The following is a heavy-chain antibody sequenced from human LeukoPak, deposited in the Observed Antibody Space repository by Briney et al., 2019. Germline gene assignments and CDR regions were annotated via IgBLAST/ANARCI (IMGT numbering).Heavy chain of an antibody. Sequence: PGGSLRLSCAASGFTFSSYAMHWVRQAPGKGLEWVAVISYDGSNKYYADSVKGRFTISRDNSKNTLYLQMNSLRAEDTAVYYCASTNSWSEGYYFGYWGQGTLVTVSS. CDR3: ASTNSWSEGYYFGY. CDR1: GFTFSSYA. D-gene: IGHD6-13*01. J-gene: IGHJ4*02. CDR2: ISYDGSNK. V-gene: IGHV3-30-3*01.